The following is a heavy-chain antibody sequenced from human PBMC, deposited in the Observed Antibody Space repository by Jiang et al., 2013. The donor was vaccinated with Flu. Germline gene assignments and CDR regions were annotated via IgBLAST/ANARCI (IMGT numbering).Heavy chain of an antibody. CDR1: GFTFSSYA. V-gene: IGHV3-23*01. J-gene: IGHJ4*02. Sequence: RLSCAASGFTFSSYAMSWVRQAPGKGLEWVSAISGSGGSTYYADSVKGRFTISRDNSKNTLYLQMNSLRAEDTAVYYCANDLGSTSWGVFDYWGQGTLVTVSS. D-gene: IGHD2-2*01. CDR3: ANDLGSTSWGVFDY. CDR2: ISGSGGST.